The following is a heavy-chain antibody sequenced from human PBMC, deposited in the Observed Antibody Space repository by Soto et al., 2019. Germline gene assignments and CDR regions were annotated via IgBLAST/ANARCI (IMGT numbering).Heavy chain of an antibody. CDR1: GFTFSSYA. V-gene: IGHV3-30-3*01. CDR2: ISYDGSNK. D-gene: IGHD3-3*01. Sequence: GGSLRLSCAASGFTFSSYAMHWVRQAPDKGLERVAVISYDGSNKYYADSVKGRFTISRDNSKNTLYLQMNSLRAEDTAVYYCARAVAGDTIFGVVTSDGYGMDVWGQGTTVTVSS. CDR3: ARAVAGDTIFGVVTSDGYGMDV. J-gene: IGHJ6*02.